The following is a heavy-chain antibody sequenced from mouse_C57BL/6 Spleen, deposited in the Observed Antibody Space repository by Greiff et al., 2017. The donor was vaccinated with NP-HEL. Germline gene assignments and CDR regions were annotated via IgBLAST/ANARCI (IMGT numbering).Heavy chain of an antibody. Sequence: QVQLQQPGAELVRPGASVTLSCKASGYTFTDYEMHWVKQTPVHGLEWIGAIDPETGGTAYNQKFKGKAILTADKSSSTAYMELRSLTSEDSAVYYCTRGGDYGSSLHCFDYWGQGTTLTVSS. J-gene: IGHJ2*01. CDR2: IDPETGGT. V-gene: IGHV1-15*01. D-gene: IGHD1-1*01. CDR1: GYTFTDYE. CDR3: TRGGDYGSSLHCFDY.